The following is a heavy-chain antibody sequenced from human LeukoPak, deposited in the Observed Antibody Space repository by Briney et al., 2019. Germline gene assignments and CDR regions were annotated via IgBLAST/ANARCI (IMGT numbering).Heavy chain of an antibody. CDR2: MNPNSGNT. V-gene: IGHV1-8*03. CDR3: ARGATRRLGPARY. CDR1: GYTFPSYD. J-gene: IGHJ4*02. Sequence: GASVKVSCKASGYTFPSYDINWVRQATGQGLERMGWMNPNSGNTGYAQKFQGRVTITRNTSISTAYMELSSLRSEDTAVYYCARGATRRLGPARYWGQGTLVTVSS. D-gene: IGHD1-1*01.